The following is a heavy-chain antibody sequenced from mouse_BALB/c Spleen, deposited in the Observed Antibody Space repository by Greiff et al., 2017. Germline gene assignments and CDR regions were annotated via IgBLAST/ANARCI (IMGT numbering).Heavy chain of an antibody. V-gene: IGHV1-7*01. CDR2: INPSTGYT. J-gene: IGHJ2*01. Sequence: VQRVESGAELAKPGASVKMSCKASGYTFTSYWMHWVKQRPGQGLEWIGYINPSTGYTEYNQKFKDKATLTADKSSSTAYMQRSSLTSEDSAVYYCARDGNYDRNDWGQGTTLTVSS. CDR1: GYTFTSYW. D-gene: IGHD2-1*01. CDR3: ARDGNYDRND.